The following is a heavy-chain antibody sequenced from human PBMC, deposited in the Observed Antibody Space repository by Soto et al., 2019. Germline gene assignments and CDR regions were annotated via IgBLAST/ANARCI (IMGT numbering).Heavy chain of an antibody. D-gene: IGHD3-3*01. CDR3: ARTSRYDFWSGSSSYYFDY. J-gene: IGHJ4*02. V-gene: IGHV4-30-2*01. CDR1: GGSISSGGYS. CDR2: IYHSGST. Sequence: KTSETLSLTCAVSGGSISSGGYSWSWIRQPPGKGMEWIGYIYHSGSTYYYPSLKSRVTISVDRSKNQFSLKLSSVTAADTAVYYCARTSRYDFWSGSSSYYFDYWGQGTLVTVSS.